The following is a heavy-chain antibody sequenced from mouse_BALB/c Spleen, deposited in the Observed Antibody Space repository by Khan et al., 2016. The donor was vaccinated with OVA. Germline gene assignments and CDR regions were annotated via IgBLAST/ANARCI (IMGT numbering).Heavy chain of an antibody. Sequence: QVQLKESGPGLVAPSQSLSITCTVSGFSLTGYGVNWVRQPPGKGLEWLGMIWGDGNTDYNSDLKSRLSISTDNSKSHVFFKMNSQQTDDTARYYCARDRYCCGRGLAYWGRGTLVTVSA. CDR3: ARDRYCCGRGLAY. CDR2: IWGDGNT. J-gene: IGHJ3*01. V-gene: IGHV2-6-7*01. D-gene: IGHD1-1*01. CDR1: GFSLTGYG.